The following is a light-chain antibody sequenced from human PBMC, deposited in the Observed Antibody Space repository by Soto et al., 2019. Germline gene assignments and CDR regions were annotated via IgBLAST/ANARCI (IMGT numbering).Light chain of an antibody. CDR3: SSYTSTSTWV. CDR2: DVS. V-gene: IGLV2-14*01. J-gene: IGLJ3*02. Sequence: QLVLTQPASVSGTPGQSITISCTGTSSDVYVSWHQQHPGKAPKLIIYDVSNRPSGVSNRFSGSKSGNTASLTISGLQAEDEADYYCSSYTSTSTWVFGGGTKLTVL. CDR1: SSDVY.